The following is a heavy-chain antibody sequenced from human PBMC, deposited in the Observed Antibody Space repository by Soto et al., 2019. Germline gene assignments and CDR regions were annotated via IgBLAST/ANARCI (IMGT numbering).Heavy chain of an antibody. CDR3: ARELSTIIRAYN. V-gene: IGHV3-21*02. J-gene: IGHJ4*02. CDR2: ISPYDHSF. D-gene: IGHD3-10*01. CDR1: GFTFTSHN. Sequence: EVQLVESGGGLVKPGGSLRLSCAASGFTFTSHNIYWFRQAPGKGLEWVSSISPYDHSFYYADSVEGRFTVSKDNAKSSVFLQMDSLRAEDTAIYYCARELSTIIRAYNWGQGTLVTVSS.